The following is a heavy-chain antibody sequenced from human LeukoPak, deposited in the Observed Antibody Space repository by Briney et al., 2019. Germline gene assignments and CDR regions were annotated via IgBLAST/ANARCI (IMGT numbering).Heavy chain of an antibody. Sequence: PGGSLRLSCTASGFTFSNYWMTWVRQAPGKGMEWVANIKQDGREKYYVDSVTGRFTISRDNAENLLFLQMSSLSPEDTAVYYCARKAGKMFDYWGQGTLVTASS. D-gene: IGHD6-19*01. V-gene: IGHV3-7*01. J-gene: IGHJ4*02. CDR3: ARKAGKMFDY. CDR2: IKQDGREK. CDR1: GFTFSNYW.